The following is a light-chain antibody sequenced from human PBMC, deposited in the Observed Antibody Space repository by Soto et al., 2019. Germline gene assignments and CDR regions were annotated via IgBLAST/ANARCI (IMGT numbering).Light chain of an antibody. Sequence: IVLTPSPGTLSLSPGEKATLSCRASQSVSNNLAWFQQKPGQVPRLLIYGASNRATGVSARCSGSGSGTEFTLTIVILQSEDFAVYYCQQYHYWWTFGQGAKVDIK. V-gene: IGKV3-15*01. J-gene: IGKJ1*01. CDR2: GAS. CDR1: QSVSNN. CDR3: QQYHYWWT.